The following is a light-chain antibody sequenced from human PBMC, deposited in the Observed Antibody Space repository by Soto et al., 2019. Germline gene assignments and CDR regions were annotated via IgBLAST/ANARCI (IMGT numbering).Light chain of an antibody. CDR2: LNNDGSH. J-gene: IGLJ2*01. CDR3: QIWGTGFQF. V-gene: IGLV4-69*01. Sequence: QLVLTQSPSASASLGASVKLTCTLSSGHSSYAIAWHQKQPGKGPRYLMDLNNDGSHTKGDGIPDRFSGSSSGADRYLIISSLQSEDGADYYCQIWGTGFQFFGGGTKLTVL. CDR1: SGHSSYA.